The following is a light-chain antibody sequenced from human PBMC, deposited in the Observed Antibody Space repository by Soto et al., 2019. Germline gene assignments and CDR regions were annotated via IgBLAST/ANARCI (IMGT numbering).Light chain of an antibody. CDR3: QQANSFPIT. CDR1: QSISSW. Sequence: DIQMTQSPSTLSASVGDRVTITCRASQSISSWLAWYQQKPGKAPKLLIYAASTLQSGVPSRFSGSGSGTYFTLTISSLQPEDFATYYCQQANSFPITLGQGTRLEI. V-gene: IGKV1-12*01. J-gene: IGKJ5*01. CDR2: AAS.